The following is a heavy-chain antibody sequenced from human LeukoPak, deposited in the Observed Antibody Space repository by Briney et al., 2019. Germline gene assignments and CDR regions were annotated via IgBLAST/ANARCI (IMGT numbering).Heavy chain of an antibody. J-gene: IGHJ4*02. Sequence: SQTLSLTCSVSGGSISSGGYYWSWIRQDPGKGLEWIGYIYYSGSTYYNPSLKSRVTISVDTSKNQFSLKLSSVTAADTAVYYCARGSTLTTFYYWGQGTLVTVSS. D-gene: IGHD1-14*01. CDR2: IYYSGST. CDR3: ARGSTLTTFYY. CDR1: GGSISSGGYY. V-gene: IGHV4-31*03.